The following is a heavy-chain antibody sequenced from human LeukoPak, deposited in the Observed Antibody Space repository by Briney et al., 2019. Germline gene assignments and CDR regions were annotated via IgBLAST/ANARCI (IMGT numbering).Heavy chain of an antibody. CDR3: ASYSYGWPFDY. D-gene: IGHD5-18*01. CDR1: GYSISSGYY. Sequence: PSETLSLTCAVSGYSISSGYYWGWIRQPPGQGLEWIGSIYHSGSTYYNPSLKSRVTISVDTSKNQFSLKLSSVTAADTAVYYCASYSYGWPFDYWGQGTLVTVSS. J-gene: IGHJ4*02. CDR2: IYHSGST. V-gene: IGHV4-38-2*01.